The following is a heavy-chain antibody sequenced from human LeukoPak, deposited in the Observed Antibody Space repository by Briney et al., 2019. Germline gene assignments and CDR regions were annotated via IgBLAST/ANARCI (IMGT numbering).Heavy chain of an antibody. CDR1: GGTFSSYA. V-gene: IGHV1-8*03. D-gene: IGHD1-26*01. Sequence: GSSVKVSCKASGGTFSSYAINWVRQATGQGLEWMGWMNPNSGNTGYAQKFQGRVTITRNTSISTAYMELSSLRSEDTAVYYCARWVGATRTFDYWSQGTLVTVSS. CDR2: MNPNSGNT. J-gene: IGHJ4*02. CDR3: ARWVGATRTFDY.